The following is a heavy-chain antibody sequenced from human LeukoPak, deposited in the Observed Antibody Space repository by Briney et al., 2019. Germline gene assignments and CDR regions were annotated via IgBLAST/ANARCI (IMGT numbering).Heavy chain of an antibody. CDR1: GFTLSRYW. V-gene: IGHV3-7*01. Sequence: GGALRLPCAASGFTLSRYWMMWVRQAPGKGLEGVANIKQDGREKYYVDSMKRRFTIARDNDSNSVVLQMNSLIAEHTAGYYCAGGVSSWYRTEGRFDPWGEGTLVTVSS. J-gene: IGHJ5*02. D-gene: IGHD6-13*01. CDR2: IKQDGREK. CDR3: AGGVSSWYRTEGRFDP.